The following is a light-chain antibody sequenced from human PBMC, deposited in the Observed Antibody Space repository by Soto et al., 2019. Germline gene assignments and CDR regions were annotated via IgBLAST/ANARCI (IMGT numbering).Light chain of an antibody. J-gene: IGKJ4*01. V-gene: IGKV3-11*01. CDR1: QSVSGY. CDR2: DAS. Sequence: EIVLTQSPDTLSLSPGERATLSCRASQSVSGYLGWYQQKPGQAPRLLIYDASNRAYGVPAGFRGSGSGTNFTLTIARLETEDFSVYYCQQRSNWPYLTFGGGTRV. CDR3: QQRSNWPYLT.